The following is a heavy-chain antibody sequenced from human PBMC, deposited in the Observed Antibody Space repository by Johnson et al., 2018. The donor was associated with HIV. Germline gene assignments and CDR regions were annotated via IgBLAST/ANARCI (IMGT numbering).Heavy chain of an antibody. V-gene: IGHV3-15*01. J-gene: IGHJ3*02. CDR3: TRDKGSGWYVSAFDI. D-gene: IGHD6-19*01. Sequence: VQLVESGGGLVKPGESLRLSCAASGFSFSNAWMNWVRQAPGKGLEWVGRIKSKTDGGTTDYAAPVKGRFTLSRDDSKNTLYLQMNSLKTEDTAVYYCTRDKGSGWYVSAFDIWGQGTMVSVSS. CDR2: IKSKTDGGTT. CDR1: GFSFSNAW.